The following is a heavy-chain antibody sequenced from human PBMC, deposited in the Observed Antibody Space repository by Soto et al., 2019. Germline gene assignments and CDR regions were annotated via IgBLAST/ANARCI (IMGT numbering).Heavy chain of an antibody. CDR2: ISSSSSTI. CDR1: GFTFSSYS. Sequence: EVQLVESGGGLVQPGGSLRLSCAASGFTFSSYSMNWVRQAPGKGLEWVSYISSSSSTIYYADSVKGRFTISRDNAKNSLYLQMNSLGAEDTAVYYCARALYSSGCYVGYVWYFDLWGRGTLVTVSS. J-gene: IGHJ2*01. D-gene: IGHD6-19*01. CDR3: ARALYSSGCYVGYVWYFDL. V-gene: IGHV3-48*01.